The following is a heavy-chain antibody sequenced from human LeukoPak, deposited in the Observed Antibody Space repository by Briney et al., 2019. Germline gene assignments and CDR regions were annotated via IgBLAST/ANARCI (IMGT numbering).Heavy chain of an antibody. CDR1: GGSISSSY. CDR3: ARDPNSAL. CDR2: VYTSGST. D-gene: IGHD2-21*01. J-gene: IGHJ4*02. V-gene: IGHV4-4*07. Sequence: PSETLSLTCTVSGGSISSSYWSWIRQPAGKGLEWIGRVYTSGSTNYNYNPSLKSRLTMSVDTSKNQFSLKLGSVTAADTAVYYCARDPNSALWGLGTLVTVSS.